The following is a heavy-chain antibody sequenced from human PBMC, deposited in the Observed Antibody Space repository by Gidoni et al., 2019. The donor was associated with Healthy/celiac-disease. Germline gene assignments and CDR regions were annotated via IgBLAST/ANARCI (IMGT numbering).Heavy chain of an antibody. CDR2: ISYDGSNK. CDR1: GFTFSSYA. D-gene: IGHD3-9*01. CDR3: ARDPTYYDILTGYHPPLGYMDV. Sequence: QVQLVESGGGVVQPGRSLRLSCAASGFTFSSYAMHWVRQAPGKGLEWVAVISYDGSNKYYADSVKGRFTISRDNSKNTLYLQMNSLRAEDTAVYYCARDPTYYDILTGYHPPLGYMDVWGKGTTVTVSS. J-gene: IGHJ6*03. V-gene: IGHV3-30-3*01.